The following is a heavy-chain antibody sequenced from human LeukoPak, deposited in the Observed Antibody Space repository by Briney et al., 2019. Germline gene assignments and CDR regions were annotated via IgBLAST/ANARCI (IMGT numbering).Heavy chain of an antibody. Sequence: ASVKVSCKASGYTFTGYYMHWVRQAPGLGLEWMGWINPNSGGTNYAQKFQGRVTMTRDTSISTAYMELSRLRSDDTAVYYCARVLQGDSSGYYYDYFDYWGQGTLVTVSS. CDR1: GYTFTGYY. J-gene: IGHJ4*02. CDR3: ARVLQGDSSGYYYDYFDY. V-gene: IGHV1-2*02. D-gene: IGHD3-22*01. CDR2: INPNSGGT.